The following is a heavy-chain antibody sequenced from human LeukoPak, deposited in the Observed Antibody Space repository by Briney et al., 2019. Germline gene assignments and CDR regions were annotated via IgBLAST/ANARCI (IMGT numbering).Heavy chain of an antibody. CDR2: ISGSGGST. CDR1: GSTFSSYA. J-gene: IGHJ4*02. Sequence: GGSLRLSCAASGSTFSSYAMSWVRQAPGKGLEWVSAISGSGGSTYYADSVKGRFTISRDNSKNTLYLQMNSLRAEDTAVYYCAKDIDRGVIIRDYFDYWGQGTLVTVSS. CDR3: AKDIDRGVIIRDYFDY. D-gene: IGHD3-10*01. V-gene: IGHV3-23*01.